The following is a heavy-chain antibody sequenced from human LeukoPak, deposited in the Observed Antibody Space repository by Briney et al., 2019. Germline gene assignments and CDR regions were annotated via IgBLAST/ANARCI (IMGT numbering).Heavy chain of an antibody. CDR3: AKEPASGSCFDY. Sequence: PGGSLRLSCTAFGYTFNSYAMSWVRQAPGKGLEWVSGISGSGTSTYYADSVKGRFTISRDNSKNTLYLQMNSLRAEDTALYYCAKEPASGSCFDYWGQGTLVTVSS. D-gene: IGHD3-10*01. CDR1: GYTFNSYA. J-gene: IGHJ4*02. CDR2: ISGSGTST. V-gene: IGHV3-23*01.